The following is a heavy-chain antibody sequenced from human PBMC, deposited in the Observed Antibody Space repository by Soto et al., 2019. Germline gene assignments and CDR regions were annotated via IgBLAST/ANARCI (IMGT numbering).Heavy chain of an antibody. Sequence: LRLSCAASGFTFSSYGMHWVRQAPGKGLEWVAVISYDGSNKYYADSVKGRFTISRDNSKNTLYLQMNSLRPEDTAVYYCAKRLSAYDFDYWGQGTLVTVSS. J-gene: IGHJ4*02. V-gene: IGHV3-30*18. CDR3: AKRLSAYDFDY. CDR1: GFTFSSYG. D-gene: IGHD5-12*01. CDR2: ISYDGSNK.